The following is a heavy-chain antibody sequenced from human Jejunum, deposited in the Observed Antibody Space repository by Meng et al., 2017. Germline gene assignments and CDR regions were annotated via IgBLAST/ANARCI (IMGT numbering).Heavy chain of an antibody. Sequence: GPAEESGPGLARPSGPLSLTCAVSGGSITTDWWNWVRQPPGKGLEWIGEIWHSGASNYNPSLRSRVTISVDKSKNQLSLELASLTAADTAVYYCARGATGTRPFDYWGQGTLVTVSS. V-gene: IGHV4-4*02. CDR3: ARGATGTRPFDY. CDR2: IWHSGAS. J-gene: IGHJ4*02. D-gene: IGHD5-12*01. CDR1: GGSITTDW.